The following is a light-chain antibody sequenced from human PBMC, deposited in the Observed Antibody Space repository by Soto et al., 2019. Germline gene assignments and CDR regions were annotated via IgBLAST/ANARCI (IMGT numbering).Light chain of an antibody. CDR3: SSCTPNRIYV. CDR1: HNDIGTYDY. Sequence: QSALTQPTSVSGSPGQSITISCTGNHNDIGTYDYVSWYQQHPGRAPRLLIHGVTTRPSGISGRFSASKSGLTASLTISGLQPEDDSDYYCSSCTPNRIYVFGPGTKLTVL. V-gene: IGLV2-14*03. CDR2: GVT. J-gene: IGLJ1*01.